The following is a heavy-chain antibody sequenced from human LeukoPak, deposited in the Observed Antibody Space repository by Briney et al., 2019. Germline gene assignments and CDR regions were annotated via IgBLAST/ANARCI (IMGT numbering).Heavy chain of an antibody. D-gene: IGHD5-12*01. Sequence: GGSLRLSCAASGFTFTNYAMSWVRQAPGKGLEWVSAITGSRGSTYFADSVKGRFTISRDTSKYTLYLHMNSLRAADTAVYYCAKGGGAGYSGYDFEYWGQGTLVTVSS. V-gene: IGHV3-23*01. CDR2: ITGSRGST. J-gene: IGHJ4*02. CDR1: GFTFTNYA. CDR3: AKGGGAGYSGYDFEY.